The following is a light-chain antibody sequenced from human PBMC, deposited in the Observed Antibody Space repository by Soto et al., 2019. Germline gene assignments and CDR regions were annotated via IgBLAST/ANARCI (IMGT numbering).Light chain of an antibody. J-gene: IGLJ1*01. CDR3: QSYDMSLNNHV. V-gene: IGLV1-40*01. Sequence: LLKQPPPMSGAPGQWGTLSCPGGSSHIGAPYDVHWYQHLPGTAPKLLIYGGNNRPSGVPDRFSGSRSGTSASLATTGLQAEDEADYYCQSYDMSLNNHVFGTGTKVTVL. CDR1: SSHIGAPYD. CDR2: GGN.